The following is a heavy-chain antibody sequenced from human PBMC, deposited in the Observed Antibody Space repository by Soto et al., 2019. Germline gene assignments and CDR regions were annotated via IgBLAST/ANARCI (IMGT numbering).Heavy chain of an antibody. CDR3: ASSIFYYLISF. D-gene: IGHD1-26*01. CDR2: IYPGDSDT. V-gene: IGHV5-51*01. Sequence: GESLKISCKGSGYTFTNYWISWVRQMPGKGPEWMGIIYPGDSDTKYNPSFQGQVTISADKSITTTYLQWSSLKASDTAIYYCASSIFYYLISFWGQRTPVTVSS. J-gene: IGHJ4*03. CDR1: GYTFTNYW.